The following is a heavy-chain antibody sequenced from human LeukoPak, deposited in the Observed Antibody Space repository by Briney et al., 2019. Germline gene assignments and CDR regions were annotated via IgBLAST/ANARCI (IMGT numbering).Heavy chain of an antibody. CDR1: GYTFTSYY. CDR2: IIPIFGTA. CDR3: ARGGTTGYYMDV. J-gene: IGHJ6*03. D-gene: IGHD1-7*01. V-gene: IGHV1-69*06. Sequence: SVKVSCKASGYTFTSYYMHWVRQAPGQGLEWMGGIIPIFGTANYAQKFQGRVTITADKSTSTAYMELSSLRSEDTAVYYCARGGTTGYYMDVWGKGTTVTVSS.